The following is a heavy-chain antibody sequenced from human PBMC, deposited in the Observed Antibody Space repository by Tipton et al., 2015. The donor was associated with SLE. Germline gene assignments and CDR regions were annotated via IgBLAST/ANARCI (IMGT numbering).Heavy chain of an antibody. CDR3: AREKLLWFGETPSDAFDI. Sequence: QSGAEVKKPGASVKVSCKASGYTFTGYYMHWVRQAPGQGLEWMGRINPNSGGTNYAQKFQGRVTMTRDTSTSTAYMELRSLRSDDTAVYYCAREKLLWFGETPSDAFDIWGQGTMVTVSS. D-gene: IGHD3-10*01. CDR1: GYTFTGYY. CDR2: INPNSGGT. V-gene: IGHV1-2*06. J-gene: IGHJ3*02.